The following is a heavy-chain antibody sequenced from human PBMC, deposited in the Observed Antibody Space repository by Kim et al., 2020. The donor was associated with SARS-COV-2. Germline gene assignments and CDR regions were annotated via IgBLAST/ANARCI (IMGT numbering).Heavy chain of an antibody. D-gene: IGHD1-1*01. J-gene: IGHJ2*01. CDR1: GFTFRHSA. CDR3: ARHHRVTTGSFYCYFDL. CDR2: IFGSGYGT. Sequence: GGSLRLSCAASGFTFRHSAMSWVRQAPGKGLEWVSGIFGSGYGTYYADSVKGRFTISRDNSQSTLYLQMDDLRAEDTAVYYCARHHRVTTGSFYCYFDLWGRGTLVTVFS. V-gene: IGHV3-23*01.